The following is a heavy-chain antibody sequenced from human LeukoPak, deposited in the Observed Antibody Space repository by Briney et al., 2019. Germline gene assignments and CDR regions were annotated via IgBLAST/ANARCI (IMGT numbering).Heavy chain of an antibody. CDR2: IIPIFGTA. D-gene: IGHD6-19*01. V-gene: IGHV1-69*05. CDR3: ATVARADYYYYMDV. CDR1: GGTFSSYA. J-gene: IGHJ6*03. Sequence: SVKVSCKASGGTFSSYAISWVRQAPGQGLEWMGGIIPIFGTANYAQKFQGRVTITTDESTSTAYMELSSLRSEDTAVYYCATVARADYYYYMDVWGKGTTVTVSS.